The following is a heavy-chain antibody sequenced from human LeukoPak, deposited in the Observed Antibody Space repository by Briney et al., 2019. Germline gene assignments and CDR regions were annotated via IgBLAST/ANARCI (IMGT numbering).Heavy chain of an antibody. J-gene: IGHJ4*02. V-gene: IGHV1-18*01. CDR3: AREPWSRLFDY. CDR1: GYSFTAYG. CDR2: ISAYNGNT. D-gene: IGHD2-8*02. Sequence: ASVKVSCKASGYSFTAYGITWMRQAPGQGLEWMGWISAYNGNTHYAERLQDRVTMTTDTSTSTAYMESRSLRSDDTAIYYCAREPWSRLFDYWGQGTLVTVSS.